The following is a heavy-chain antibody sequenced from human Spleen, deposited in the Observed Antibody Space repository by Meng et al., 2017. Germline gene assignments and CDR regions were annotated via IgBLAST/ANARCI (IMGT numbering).Heavy chain of an antibody. D-gene: IGHD6-13*01. J-gene: IGHJ4*02. CDR2: INPNSGGT. CDR3: ARDEDISAAGKLFGDY. CDR1: GYSFTGYH. Sequence: ASVKVSCKASGYSFTGYHMHWARQAPGQGLEWMAWINPNSGGTNYAQRFQGRVTMTGDTSISTAYMELSGLRSDDTAMYYCARDEDISAAGKLFGDYWGQGTLVTVSS. V-gene: IGHV1-2*02.